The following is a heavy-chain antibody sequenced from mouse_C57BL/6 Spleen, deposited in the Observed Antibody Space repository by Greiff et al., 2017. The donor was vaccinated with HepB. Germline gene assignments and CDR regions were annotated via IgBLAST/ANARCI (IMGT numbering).Heavy chain of an antibody. V-gene: IGHV1-81*01. J-gene: IGHJ4*01. CDR1: GYTFTSYG. CDR2: IYPRSGNT. D-gene: IGHD1-1*01. CDR3: ARRTTDALDY. Sequence: QVQLQQSGADLARPGDSLKLSCKATGYTFTSYGIRWVKQRTGQGLEWIGEIYPRSGNTYYNEKFKGQATLTADKSSSTAYLELRSLTAEDTAVYFCARRTTDALDYWGQGTSVTVSS.